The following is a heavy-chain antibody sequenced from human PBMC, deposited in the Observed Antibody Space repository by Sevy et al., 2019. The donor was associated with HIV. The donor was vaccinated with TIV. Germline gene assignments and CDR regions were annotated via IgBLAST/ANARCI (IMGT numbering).Heavy chain of an antibody. V-gene: IGHV3-30*04. Sequence: GGSLRLSCAASGFTFSSYAMHWVRQAPGKGLEWVAVISYDGSNKYYADSVKGRFTISRDNSKNTLYLQMNSLRAEDTAVYYCARDLGYSSSWYTTRYYYYYGMDVWGQGTTVTASS. J-gene: IGHJ6*02. D-gene: IGHD6-13*01. CDR1: GFTFSSYA. CDR2: ISYDGSNK. CDR3: ARDLGYSSSWYTTRYYYYYGMDV.